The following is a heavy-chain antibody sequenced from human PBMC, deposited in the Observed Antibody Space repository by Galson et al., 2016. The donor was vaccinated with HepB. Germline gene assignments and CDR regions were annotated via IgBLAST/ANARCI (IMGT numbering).Heavy chain of an antibody. V-gene: IGHV6-1*01. CDR3: ARDRASWDAQNTGNYDY. D-gene: IGHD2/OR15-2a*01. CDR1: GDSVSSINAA. Sequence: ISGDSVSSINAAWIWIRQSPSRGLEWLGRTYYRSKWYYDYAVSVKSRMTINPDTSKNQLSLHLKSVTPEDTAVYYCARDRASWDAQNTGNYDYWGQGTLVTVSS. CDR2: TYYRSKWYY. J-gene: IGHJ4*02.